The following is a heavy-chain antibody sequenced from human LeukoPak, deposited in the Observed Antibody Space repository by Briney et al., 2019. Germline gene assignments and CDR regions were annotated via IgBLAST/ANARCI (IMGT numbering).Heavy chain of an antibody. CDR1: GFTFSSYS. Sequence: GGSLRLSCAASGFTFSSYSMNWVRQAPGKGLEWVSSISSSSSYIYYADSVKGRFTISRDNAKNSLYLQMNSLRAEDTAVYYCAKEAAAGPYYYGMDVWGQGTTVTVSS. D-gene: IGHD6-13*01. CDR2: ISSSSSYI. CDR3: AKEAAAGPYYYGMDV. J-gene: IGHJ6*02. V-gene: IGHV3-21*01.